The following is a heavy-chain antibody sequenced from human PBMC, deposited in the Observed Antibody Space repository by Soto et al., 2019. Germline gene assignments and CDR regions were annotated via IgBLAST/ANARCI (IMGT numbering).Heavy chain of an antibody. D-gene: IGHD6-19*01. CDR3: AKLPQTRLAVAVTWWYFDL. CDR2: ISGSGGST. Sequence: PGGSLRLSCAASGFTFSSYAMSWVRQAPGKGLEWVSAISGSGGSTYYADSVKGRFTIPRDNSKNTLYLQMNSLRAEDTAVYYCAKLPQTRLAVAVTWWYFDLWGRGTLVTAPQ. J-gene: IGHJ2*01. V-gene: IGHV3-23*01. CDR1: GFTFSSYA.